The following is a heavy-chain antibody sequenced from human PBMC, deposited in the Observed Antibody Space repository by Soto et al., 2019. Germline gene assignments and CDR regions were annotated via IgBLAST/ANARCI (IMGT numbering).Heavy chain of an antibody. CDR3: AKVSSKITMVRGVIMTFDY. D-gene: IGHD3-10*01. CDR2: ISGSGGST. V-gene: IGHV3-23*01. CDR1: GFTFSSYA. J-gene: IGHJ4*02. Sequence: PVGPLRLSCAASGFTFSSYAMSWVRQAPGKGLEWVSAISGSGGSTYYAASVKGRFTISRDNSKNTLYLQMNSLRAEDTAVYYYAKVSSKITMVRGVIMTFDYWGQGTLVTVSS.